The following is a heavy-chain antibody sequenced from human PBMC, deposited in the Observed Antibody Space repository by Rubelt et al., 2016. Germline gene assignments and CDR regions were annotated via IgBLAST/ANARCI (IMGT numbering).Heavy chain of an antibody. Sequence: QVQLVQSGAEVKKPGASVKVSCKASGYTFTGYYMHWVRQAPGQGLEWMGWMNPNSGNTGYAQKFQGRVTMTRNPSISTAYMELSSLRSEDTAVYYCARGGYSYGYPLFGYWGQGTLVTVSS. CDR2: MNPNSGNT. J-gene: IGHJ4*02. CDR3: ARGGYSYGYPLFGY. CDR1: GYTFTGYY. V-gene: IGHV1-8*02. D-gene: IGHD5-18*01.